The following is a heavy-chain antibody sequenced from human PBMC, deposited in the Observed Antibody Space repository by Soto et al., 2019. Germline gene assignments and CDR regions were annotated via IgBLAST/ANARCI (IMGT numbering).Heavy chain of an antibody. Sequence: SETLSLTCAVSGGSISSSNWWSWVRQPPGKGLEWIGEIYHSGSTNYNPSLKSRVTISVDKSKNQFSLKLSSVTAADTAVYYCAREGRVQIQLWLREPYYFDYWGQGTLVTVSS. CDR2: IYHSGST. J-gene: IGHJ4*02. CDR1: GGSISSSNW. CDR3: AREGRVQIQLWLREPYYFDY. D-gene: IGHD5-18*01. V-gene: IGHV4-4*02.